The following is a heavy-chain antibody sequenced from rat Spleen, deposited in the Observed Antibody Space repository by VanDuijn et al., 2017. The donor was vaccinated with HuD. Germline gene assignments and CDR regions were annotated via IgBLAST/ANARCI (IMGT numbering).Heavy chain of an antibody. J-gene: IGHJ2*01. CDR3: ARLPLY. D-gene: IGHD1-4*01. CDR2: ISTSGGST. Sequence: EVQLVESGGGLVQPGRSLKLSCAASGFTFSNYDMAWVRQAPTKGLEWVASISTSGGSTYYRDSVKGRFTVSRDNAKSTLYLQMDSLRSEDTATYYCARLPLYWGQGVMVTVSS. V-gene: IGHV5-25*01. CDR1: GFTFSNYD.